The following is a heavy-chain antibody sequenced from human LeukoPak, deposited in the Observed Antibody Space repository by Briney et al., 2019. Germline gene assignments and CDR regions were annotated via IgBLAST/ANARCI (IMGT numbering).Heavy chain of an antibody. CDR3: ARAAQQWLVLSYFDY. CDR2: INHSGST. J-gene: IGHJ4*02. CDR1: GGSFSGYY. Sequence: TSETLSLTCAVYGGSFSGYYWSWIRQPPGKGLEWIGEINHSGSTNYNPSLKSRVTISVDTSKNQFSLKLSSVTAADTAVYYCARAAQQWLVLSYFDYWGQGTLVTVSS. V-gene: IGHV4-34*01. D-gene: IGHD6-19*01.